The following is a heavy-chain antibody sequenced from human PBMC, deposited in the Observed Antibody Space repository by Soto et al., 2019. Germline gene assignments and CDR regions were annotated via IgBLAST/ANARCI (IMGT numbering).Heavy chain of an antibody. CDR2: IYYSGGT. V-gene: IGHV4-31*03. D-gene: IGHD6-19*01. J-gene: IGHJ4*02. CDR3: AKDMEDSSGWYVDY. CDR1: GGSISSGDYF. Sequence: SETLSLTCTVSGGSISSGDYFWNWVRQHPGRGLEWIGYIYYSGGTNYNPSLKSRLTISVDTSKNQFSLQMNSLRAEDTALYYCAKDMEDSSGWYVDYWGQGTLVTVSS.